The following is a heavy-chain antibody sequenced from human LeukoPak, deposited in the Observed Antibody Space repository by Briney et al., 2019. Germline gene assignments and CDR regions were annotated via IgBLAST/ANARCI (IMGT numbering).Heavy chain of an antibody. J-gene: IGHJ4*02. CDR1: GFTFSRHW. D-gene: IGHD3-22*01. CDR3: ATPLGYYDTSGSHQGGD. Sequence: GGSLRLSCAASGFTFSRHWMTWVRQAPGEGLEWVANIKYDGSEKNYVDSVKGRFTISRDNAKNSLYLQMNSLRAEDTAVYYCATPLGYYDTSGSHQGGDWGQGTLVTVSS. V-gene: IGHV3-7*03. CDR2: IKYDGSEK.